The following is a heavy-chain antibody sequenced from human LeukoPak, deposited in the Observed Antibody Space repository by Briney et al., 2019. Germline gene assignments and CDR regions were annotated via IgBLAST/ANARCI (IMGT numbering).Heavy chain of an antibody. J-gene: IGHJ5*02. CDR1: GGSISSSSYY. Sequence: SSETLSLTCTVSGGSISSSSYYCGWIRQPPGEGLEWIGSIYYSGRTYSNPSRKRRVTISVDTSKNQFSLKLSAVTAADTAVYDCARRIGIAAAGSHGGGVWFDPWGQGTLVTVSS. CDR3: ARRIGIAAAGSHGGGVWFDP. D-gene: IGHD6-13*01. V-gene: IGHV4-39*01. CDR2: IYYSGRT.